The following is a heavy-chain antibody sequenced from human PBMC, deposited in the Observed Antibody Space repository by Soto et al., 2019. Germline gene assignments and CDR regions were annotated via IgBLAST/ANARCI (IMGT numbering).Heavy chain of an antibody. J-gene: IGHJ6*02. Sequence: QLQLQESGPGLVKPSETLSLTCTVSSGSISSSNYYWGWTRQPPGKGLEWIGSIYYSGRTYYNPSLKGRVTLXXEXSXXRFPLKLSSGTAADPAVYYCARQQLVGYYYYGMDVWGQGTTVTVSS. CDR3: ARQQLVGYYYYGMDV. V-gene: IGHV4-39*01. D-gene: IGHD6-13*01. CDR2: IYYSGRT. CDR1: SGSISSSNYY.